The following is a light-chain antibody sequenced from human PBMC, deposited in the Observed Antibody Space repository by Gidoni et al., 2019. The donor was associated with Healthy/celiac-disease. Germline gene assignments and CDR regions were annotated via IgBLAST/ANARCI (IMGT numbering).Light chain of an antibody. V-gene: IGKV3-20*01. CDR3: QQYGSSPFT. J-gene: IGKJ3*01. Sequence: IVFTQSPGTLSLSPGERATLSCRASQSVSSSYLAWYQQKPGQATRLLIYGASSRATGIPDRFSGSGSGTDLTLAISRLEPEDCAGYYCQQYGSSPFTFXPXTKVDIK. CDR2: GAS. CDR1: QSVSSSY.